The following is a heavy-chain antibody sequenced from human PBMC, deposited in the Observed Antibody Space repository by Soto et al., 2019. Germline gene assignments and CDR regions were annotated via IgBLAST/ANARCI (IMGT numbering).Heavy chain of an antibody. CDR1: GFTFSSYA. V-gene: IGHV3-23*01. D-gene: IGHD6-19*01. Sequence: EVQLLESGGGLVQPGGSLRLSCAASGFTFSSYAMSWVRQAPGKGLEWVSAISGSGGSTYYADSVKGRFTISRDNSKNTLYLQMNSLRAEDTAVYYCAKDGPFYSSGYGGSFDYWGQGTLVTVSS. J-gene: IGHJ4*02. CDR2: ISGSGGST. CDR3: AKDGPFYSSGYGGSFDY.